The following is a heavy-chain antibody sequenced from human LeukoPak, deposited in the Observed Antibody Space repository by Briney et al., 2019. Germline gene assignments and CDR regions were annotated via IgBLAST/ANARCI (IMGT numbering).Heavy chain of an antibody. CDR1: GISFSSCA. J-gene: IGHJ5*02. Sequence: GGSLRLSCAASGISFSSCAMGWVRQAPGKGLEWVSGISRSGDSTFYADSVRGRFTISRDNSKNTLFLQMNSLSAEDTAVYFCACPKLPPDSWFDPWDQGTLVTVSS. CDR2: ISRSGDST. D-gene: IGHD3-10*01. V-gene: IGHV3-23*01. CDR3: ACPKLPPDSWFDP.